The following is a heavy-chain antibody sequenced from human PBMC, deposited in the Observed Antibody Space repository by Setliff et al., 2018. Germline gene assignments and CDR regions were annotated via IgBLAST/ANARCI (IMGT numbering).Heavy chain of an antibody. CDR1: GGSISSYY. V-gene: IGHV4-59*08. J-gene: IGHJ6*03. Sequence: SETLSLTCTVSGGSISSYYWSWIRQPPGKGLEWIGYIYYSGGTNYNPSLKSRVTISVDTSKNQFSLKLSSVTAADTAVYYCARVDYSPINYYYYYMDVWGKGTTVTVSS. D-gene: IGHD4-4*01. CDR2: IYYSGGT. CDR3: ARVDYSPINYYYYYMDV.